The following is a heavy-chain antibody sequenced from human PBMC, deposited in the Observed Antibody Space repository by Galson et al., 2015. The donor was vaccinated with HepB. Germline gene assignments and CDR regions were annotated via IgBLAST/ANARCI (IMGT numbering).Heavy chain of an antibody. CDR2: ISYDGSNK. CDR3: ARQGGVALDG. D-gene: IGHD2-15*01. Sequence: SLRLSCAASGFTFSSYAMHWVRQAPGKGLEWVAVISYDGSNKYYADSVKGRFTISRDNSKNTLYLQMNSLRAEGTAVYYCARQGGVALDGWGQGTPVTVSS. CDR1: GFTFSSYA. V-gene: IGHV3-30*04. J-gene: IGHJ6*02.